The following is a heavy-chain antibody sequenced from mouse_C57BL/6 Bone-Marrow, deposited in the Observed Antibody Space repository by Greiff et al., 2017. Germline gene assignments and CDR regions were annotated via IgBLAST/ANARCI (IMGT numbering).Heavy chain of an antibody. D-gene: IGHD1-1*01. CDR2: IYPGSGST. CDR3: ARSIYYYGSSAY. J-gene: IGHJ3*01. CDR1: GYTFTSYW. V-gene: IGHV1-55*01. Sequence: QVQLQQPGAELVKPGASVKMSCKASGYTFTSYWITWVKQRPGQGLEWIGDIYPGSGSTNYNEKFKSKATLTVDTSSSTAYMQLSSLTSEDSAVYYCARSIYYYGSSAYWGQGTLVTVSA.